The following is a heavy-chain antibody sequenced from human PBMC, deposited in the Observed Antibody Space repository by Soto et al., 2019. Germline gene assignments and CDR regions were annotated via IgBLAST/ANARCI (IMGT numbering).Heavy chain of an antibody. D-gene: IGHD3-22*01. V-gene: IGHV1-69*06. CDR1: GGTFGTSG. CDR2: IVPLFGTT. J-gene: IGHJ2*01. CDR3: ARVAANYYERRGLFKPYWYLDI. Sequence: QLQLVQSGAELKEPGSSVKVSCKASGGTFGTSGVSWVRQVPGRGLEWMGRIVPLFGTTDYVQKFQGRVIMTADTSTGSAYMELDSLTSEDTAFYYCARVAANYYERRGLFKPYWYLDIWGHGTLVTV.